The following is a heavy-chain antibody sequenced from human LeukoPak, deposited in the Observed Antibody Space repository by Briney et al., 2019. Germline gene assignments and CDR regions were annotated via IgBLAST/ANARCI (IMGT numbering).Heavy chain of an antibody. D-gene: IGHD3-10*01. V-gene: IGHV3-30*02. CDR3: AKDVEPMVRGVIGNWFDY. CDR1: GFTFSSYG. Sequence: GGSLRLSCAASGFTFSSYGMHWVRQAPGKGLEWVAVIRCDGGSKYYADSVKGRFTISRDNSKNTLYLQMNSLRDQDTAVYCCAKDVEPMVRGVIGNWFDYWAQGTLVSVSS. CDR2: IRCDGGSK. J-gene: IGHJ4*02.